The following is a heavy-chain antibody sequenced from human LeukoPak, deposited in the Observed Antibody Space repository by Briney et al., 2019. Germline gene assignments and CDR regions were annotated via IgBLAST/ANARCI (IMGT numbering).Heavy chain of an antibody. CDR3: ASHYGSGSFYSPFDY. CDR1: GGSFSGYY. Sequence: SETLSLTCAVYGGSFSGYYWSWIRQPPGKGLEWIGEINHSGSTNYNPSLKSRVTISVDTSKNQFSLKLNSVTAADTAVYYCASHYGSGSFYSPFDYWGQGTLVTVSS. D-gene: IGHD3-10*01. CDR2: INHSGST. V-gene: IGHV4-34*01. J-gene: IGHJ4*02.